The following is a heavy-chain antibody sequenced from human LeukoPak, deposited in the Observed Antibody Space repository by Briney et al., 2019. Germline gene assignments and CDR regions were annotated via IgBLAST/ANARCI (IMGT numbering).Heavy chain of an antibody. V-gene: IGHV3-7*01. CDR2: IKQDGSEQ. D-gene: IGHD5-24*01. Sequence: GGSLRLSCAASGFTFSSYWMSWVRQAPGKGLEWVANIKQDGSEQYYVDSVKGRFTISRGNAKNSLYLQMNSLRAGDTAVYYCARGRDATRYFDYWGQGTLVTVSS. CDR1: GFTFSSYW. CDR3: ARGRDATRYFDY. J-gene: IGHJ4*02.